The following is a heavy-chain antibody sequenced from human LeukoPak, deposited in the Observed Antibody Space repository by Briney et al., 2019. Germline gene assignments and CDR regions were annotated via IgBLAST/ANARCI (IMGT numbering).Heavy chain of an antibody. J-gene: IGHJ4*02. CDR1: GFTFSSYT. CDR3: AKDGAGIAAAEDNFDY. V-gene: IGHV3-21*01. CDR2: ISTSSSYI. Sequence: GGSLRLSCAASGFTFSSYTMNWVRQGPGKGLEWVSSISTSSSYIHYADSVKGRFTISRDNSKNTLYLQMNSLRAEDTAVYYCAKDGAGIAAAEDNFDYWGQGTLVTVSS. D-gene: IGHD6-13*01.